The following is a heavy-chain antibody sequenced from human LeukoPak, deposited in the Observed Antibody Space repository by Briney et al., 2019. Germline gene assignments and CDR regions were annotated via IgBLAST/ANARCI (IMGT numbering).Heavy chain of an antibody. CDR3: AKDLEVAYYYDSSGYPYYFDY. Sequence: PGGSLRLSCAASGFTFSSYAMSWVRQAPGKGLEWVSAISGSGGSTYYADSVKGRFTISRDNSKNTLYLQMNSLRAEDTAVYYCAKDLEVAYYYDSSGYPYYFDYWGQGTLVTVSS. CDR1: GFTFSSYA. V-gene: IGHV3-23*01. CDR2: ISGSGGST. D-gene: IGHD3-22*01. J-gene: IGHJ4*02.